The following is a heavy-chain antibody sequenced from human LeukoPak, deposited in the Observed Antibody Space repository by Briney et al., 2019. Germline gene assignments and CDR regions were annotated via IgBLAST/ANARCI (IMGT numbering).Heavy chain of an antibody. CDR1: GGSISSGSHY. V-gene: IGHV4-61*02. CDR3: AREVSG. J-gene: IGHJ4*02. Sequence: KTSETLSLTCTVSGGSISSGSHYWSWIRQPAGKGLEWIGRIYTSGSTNYNPSLKSRVTISVDTSKNQFSLKLSSVTAADTAVYYCAREVSGWGQGTLVTVSS. D-gene: IGHD6-6*01. CDR2: IYTSGST.